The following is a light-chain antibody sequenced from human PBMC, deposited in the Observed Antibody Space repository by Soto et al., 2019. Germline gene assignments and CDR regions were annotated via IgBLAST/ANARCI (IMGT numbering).Light chain of an antibody. CDR2: DVT. V-gene: IGLV2-14*03. Sequence: QSVLTQPASVSGSPGQSTTISCTGTSSDVGGYNEVSWYQQRPGKAPKLMIYDVTNRPSGGSNRFSGSKSGNTASLAISGLQAEDEAYYYCSSHAAGSTLIFGGGTKLTVL. CDR3: SSHAAGSTLI. J-gene: IGLJ2*01. CDR1: SSDVGGYNE.